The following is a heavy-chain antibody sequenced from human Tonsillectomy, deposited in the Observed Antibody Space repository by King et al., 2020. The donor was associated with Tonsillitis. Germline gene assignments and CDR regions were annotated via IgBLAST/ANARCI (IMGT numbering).Heavy chain of an antibody. CDR2: ISYDGSDK. D-gene: IGHD6-19*01. CDR3: AKALPVAVHSGFDY. J-gene: IGHJ4*02. Sequence: VQLVESGGGVVQPGRSLRLSCAASGFTFNNYDMHWVRQAPGKGLEWVAVISYDGSDKYYADSVRGRFTISRDNSKNTVYLQMNSLRAEDTAVYYCAKALPVAVHSGFDYWGQGTLVTVSS. V-gene: IGHV3-30*18. CDR1: GFTFNNYD.